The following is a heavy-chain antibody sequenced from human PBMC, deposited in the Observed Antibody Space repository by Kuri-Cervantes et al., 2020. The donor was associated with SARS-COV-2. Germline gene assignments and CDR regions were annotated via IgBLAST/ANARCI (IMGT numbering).Heavy chain of an antibody. CDR2: IRYDGSNK. Sequence: GESLKISCAASGFSFSNFAMNWVRQAPGKGLEWVAFIRYDGSNKYYADSVKGRFTISRDSSKNTLYLQMNSLRAEDTAVYYCAKDPVYYYYYMDVWGKGTTVTVSS. CDR1: GFSFSNFA. J-gene: IGHJ6*03. V-gene: IGHV3-30*02. CDR3: AKDPVYYYYYMDV.